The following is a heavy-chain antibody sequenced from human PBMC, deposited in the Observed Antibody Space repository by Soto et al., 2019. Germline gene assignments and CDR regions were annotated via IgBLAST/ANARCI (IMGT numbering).Heavy chain of an antibody. D-gene: IGHD3-16*01. CDR3: ARDWGGEGAFDY. CDR1: GFTFSRYS. V-gene: IGHV3-21*01. Sequence: EVQLVESGGGLVKPGGSLRLSCAASGFTFSRYSMNWVRQAPGKGLEWVSSISSSSSYIYYADSVKGRYTISRDNAKKSLYLQMNSLRAEHTAVYYCARDWGGEGAFDYWGQGTLVTVSS. J-gene: IGHJ4*02. CDR2: ISSSSSYI.